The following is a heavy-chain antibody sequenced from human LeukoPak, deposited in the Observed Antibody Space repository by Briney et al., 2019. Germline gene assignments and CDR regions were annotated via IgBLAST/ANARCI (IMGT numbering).Heavy chain of an antibody. D-gene: IGHD3-10*01. CDR2: ISYDGSNK. Sequence: GRSLRLSCAASGFTFSSYAMHWVRQAPGKGLEWVAVISYDGSNKYYADSVKGRFTISRDNSKNTLYLQMNSLRAEDTAVYCCARGFGILYWGQGTLVTVSS. CDR1: GFTFSSYA. V-gene: IGHV3-30*04. CDR3: ARGFGILY. J-gene: IGHJ4*02.